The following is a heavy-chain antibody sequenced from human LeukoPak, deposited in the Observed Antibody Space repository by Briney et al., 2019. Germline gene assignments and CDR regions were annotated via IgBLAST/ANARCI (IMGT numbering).Heavy chain of an antibody. CDR2: VIPIFGTT. V-gene: IGHV1-69*06. CDR1: AGNFNSFA. J-gene: IGHJ4*02. Sequence: SVKVSCKASAGNFNSFAFSWVRQAPRQGLEWMGRVIPIFGTTTYAQKFQGRVTITADKSTTTAYMELTSLKSDDTAVYYCAKGGDTVFGVVPYCENWGQGTLVTVSS. CDR3: AKGGDTVFGVVPYCEN. D-gene: IGHD3-3*01.